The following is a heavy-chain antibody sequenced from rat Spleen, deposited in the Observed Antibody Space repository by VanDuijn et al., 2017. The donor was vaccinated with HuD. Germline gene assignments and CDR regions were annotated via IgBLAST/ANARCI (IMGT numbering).Heavy chain of an antibody. V-gene: IGHV5-22*01. J-gene: IGHJ2*01. D-gene: IGHD5-1*01. CDR1: GFTFSDYY. CDR3: AKDAVGLGADFDY. Sequence: EVQLVESGGGLAQPGRSLKLSCAASGFTFSDYYMAWVRQAPKKGLELVASISYEGSSTYYGDSVKGRFTISRDNAKNTLYLQMDSLRSEDTATYYCAKDAVGLGADFDYWGQGVMVTVSS. CDR2: ISYEGSST.